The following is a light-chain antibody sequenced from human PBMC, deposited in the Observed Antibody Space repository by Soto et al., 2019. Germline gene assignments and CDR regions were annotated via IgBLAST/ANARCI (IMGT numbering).Light chain of an antibody. CDR1: QSVSSK. J-gene: IGKJ2*01. CDR3: QQYNNWPQT. CDR2: GAS. V-gene: IGKV3-15*01. Sequence: EIVMTQSPVTLSVSPGERATLSCRASQSVSSKLAWYQQKPGQAPRLRIYGASTRATGIPARLSGSGSGTEFTLSISSLQSEDFAVYYCQQYNNWPQTFGQGTKLEIK.